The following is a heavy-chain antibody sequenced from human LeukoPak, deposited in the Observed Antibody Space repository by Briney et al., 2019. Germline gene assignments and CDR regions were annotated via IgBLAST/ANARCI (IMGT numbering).Heavy chain of an antibody. CDR3: AREGYCSSTSCYGSGITGTQAPDY. Sequence: ASVKVSCKASGYTFTSYYMRWVRQAPGQGLEWMGIINPSGGSTSYAQKFQGRVTMTRDTSTSTVYMELSSLRSEDTAVYYCAREGYCSSTSCYGSGITGTQAPDYWGQGTLVTVSS. V-gene: IGHV1-46*01. CDR2: INPSGGST. D-gene: IGHD2-2*01. CDR1: GYTFTSYY. J-gene: IGHJ4*02.